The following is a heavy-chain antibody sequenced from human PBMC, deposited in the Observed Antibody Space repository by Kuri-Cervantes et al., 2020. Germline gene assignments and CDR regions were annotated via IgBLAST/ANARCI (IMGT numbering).Heavy chain of an antibody. J-gene: IGHJ4*02. CDR2: IWYDGSNK. D-gene: IGHD7-27*01. CDR1: GFTFSSYG. CDR3: AKDSTRSGAFDY. V-gene: IGHV3-30*02. Sequence: GGSLRLACAASGFTFSSYGMHWVRQAPGKGLEWVAVIWYDGSNKYYADSVKGRFTISRDNSKKTLYLQMNSLRAEDTAVYYCAKDSTRSGAFDYWGQGTLVTVSS.